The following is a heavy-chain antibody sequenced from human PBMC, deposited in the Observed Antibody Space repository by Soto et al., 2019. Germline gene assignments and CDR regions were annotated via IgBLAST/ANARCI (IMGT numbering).Heavy chain of an antibody. Sequence: GGSLRLSCAASGFTFSTYWMSWVRQAPGKGLEWVANIKEDGSEKYYGDSVKGRFTISRDNAKNSLYLQMNSLRAEDTAVYYCARERPASSSAFDIRGQGTMVTVSS. CDR1: GFTFSTYW. CDR2: IKEDGSEK. CDR3: ARERPASSSAFDI. J-gene: IGHJ3*02. V-gene: IGHV3-7*01.